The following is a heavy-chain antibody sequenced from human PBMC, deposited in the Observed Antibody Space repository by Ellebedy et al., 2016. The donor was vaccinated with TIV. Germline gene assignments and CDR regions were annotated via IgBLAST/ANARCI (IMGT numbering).Heavy chain of an antibody. J-gene: IGHJ4*01. V-gene: IGHV3-23*01. Sequence: GESLKISCAASGFTFSCCAMSWVRQAPGKGLEWVSVISNNGDTPYADSVKGRFTISRDNSKNTLYLQMNSLRAEDTAVYYCAKVGGIYTWYAEYWGHGTLVTVSS. CDR2: ISNNGDTP. D-gene: IGHD6-13*01. CDR1: GFTFSCCA. CDR3: AKVGGIYTWYAEY.